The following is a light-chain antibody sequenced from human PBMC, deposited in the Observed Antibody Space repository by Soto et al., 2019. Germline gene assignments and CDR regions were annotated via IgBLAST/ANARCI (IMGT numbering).Light chain of an antibody. V-gene: IGLV1-44*01. J-gene: IGLJ1*01. CDR1: SANIGSNT. Sequence: QSVLTQPPAASVTPGQRVTISCSGSSANIGSNTVNWYQQLPGTAPTLLMYTNHQRPSGVPARLSGSKSGTSASLAINGLQSEDEADYYCATWDDSLNALYVFGPGTKVTVL. CDR2: TNH. CDR3: ATWDDSLNALYV.